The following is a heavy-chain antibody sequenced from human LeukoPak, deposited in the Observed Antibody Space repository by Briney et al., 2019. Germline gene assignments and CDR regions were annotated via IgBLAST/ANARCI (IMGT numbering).Heavy chain of an antibody. D-gene: IGHD5-18*01. Sequence: SETLSLTCTVSGGSISSTIHYWGWIRQPPGKGLEWIGSMYYSVTTYYNPSLQSRVTISGDTSKNQFSLRLTSVTAPDTAVYYCVTLDTTMFSFFDPWGQGTLVTVSS. CDR2: MYYSVTT. J-gene: IGHJ5*02. V-gene: IGHV4-39*01. CDR1: GGSISSTIHY. CDR3: VTLDTTMFSFFDP.